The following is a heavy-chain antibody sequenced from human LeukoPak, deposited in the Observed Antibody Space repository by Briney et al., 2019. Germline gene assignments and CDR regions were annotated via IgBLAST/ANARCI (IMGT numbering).Heavy chain of an antibody. V-gene: IGHV4-34*01. CDR3: ARVSVRGPRTGGYYGMDV. J-gene: IGHJ6*02. CDR2: INRSGST. D-gene: IGHD3-10*01. Sequence: KPSETLSLTCAVYGVSFSGYYWSWIRQPPGKGLEWIGEINRSGSTNYNPSLKSRVTISVDTSKNQFSLKLSSVTAADTAVYYCARVSVRGPRTGGYYGMDVWGQGTTVTVSS. CDR1: GVSFSGYY.